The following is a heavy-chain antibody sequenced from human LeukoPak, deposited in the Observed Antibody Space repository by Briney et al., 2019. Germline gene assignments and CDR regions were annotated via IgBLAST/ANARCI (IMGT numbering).Heavy chain of an antibody. CDR2: IIPILGIA. CDR1: GGTFSSYA. V-gene: IGHV1-69*04. CDR3: ARAPPPISGWYGGGFDY. J-gene: IGHJ4*02. Sequence: SVKVSCKASGGTFSSYAISWVRQAPGQGLEWMGRIIPILGIANYAQKFQGRVTITADKSTSTAYMELSSLRSEDTAVYYCARAPPPISGWYGGGFDYWGQGTLVTVSS. D-gene: IGHD6-19*01.